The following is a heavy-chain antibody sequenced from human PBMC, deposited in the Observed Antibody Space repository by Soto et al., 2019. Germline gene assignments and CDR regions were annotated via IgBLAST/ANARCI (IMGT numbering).Heavy chain of an antibody. CDR1: GFTFSNYV. CDR3: AKAANKAPYFDY. V-gene: IGHV3-23*01. J-gene: IGHJ4*02. CDR2: ISGSGTNT. Sequence: PGGSLRLSCVASGFTFSNYVMNWVRQAPGKGLEWVSSISGSGTNTYYADSVKGRFTISRDNSKNTLFLQMDSLRAEDTALYFCAKAANKAPYFDYWGQGTLVTV.